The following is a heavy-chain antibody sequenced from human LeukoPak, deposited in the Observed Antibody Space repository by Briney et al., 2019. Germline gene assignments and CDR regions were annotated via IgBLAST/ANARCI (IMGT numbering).Heavy chain of an antibody. D-gene: IGHD2-15*01. Sequence: GGSVRLSCAASGFTFNNYWMHWVRQAPGKGLVWVSRISGDGSSTSYADSVKGRFTISRDNAKNTVSLQMNSLRDEETGVYLCARGASGGLYVSGDHWGQGELVTVYS. CDR1: GFTFNNYW. J-gene: IGHJ4*02. CDR2: ISGDGSST. V-gene: IGHV3-74*01. CDR3: ARGASGGLYVSGDH.